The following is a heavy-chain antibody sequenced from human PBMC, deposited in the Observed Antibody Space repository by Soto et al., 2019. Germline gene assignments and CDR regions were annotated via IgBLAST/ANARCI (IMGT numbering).Heavy chain of an antibody. CDR2: IIPIFGTA. D-gene: IGHD6-13*01. Sequence: GASVKVSCKASGGTFSSYAISWVRQAPGQGLEWMGGIIPIFGTANYAQKFQGRVTITADKSTSTAYMELSSLRSEDTAVYYCARDEGSEGQQLVQRYYYYYGMDVWGQGTTVTVSS. V-gene: IGHV1-69*06. CDR3: ARDEGSEGQQLVQRYYYYYGMDV. J-gene: IGHJ6*02. CDR1: GGTFSSYA.